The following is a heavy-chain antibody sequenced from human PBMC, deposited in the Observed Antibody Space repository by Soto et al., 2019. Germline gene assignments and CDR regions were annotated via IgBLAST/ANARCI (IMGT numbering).Heavy chain of an antibody. Sequence: EVLLLESGGGLVQPGGSLRLSCAASGFTFSSYALTWVRQAPGKGLDWVSTISSGADTTYYADSVKGRFTISRDNSKNTLYLQMNSLRAEDTAVYYCAKDLIPLGATSHFCFNIWGQGTMVTVSS. D-gene: IGHD1-26*01. J-gene: IGHJ3*02. CDR3: AKDLIPLGATSHFCFNI. CDR2: ISSGADTT. CDR1: GFTFSSYA. V-gene: IGHV3-23*01.